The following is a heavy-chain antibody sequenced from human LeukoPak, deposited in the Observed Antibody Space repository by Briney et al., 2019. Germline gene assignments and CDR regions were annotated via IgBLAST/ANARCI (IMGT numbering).Heavy chain of an antibody. Sequence: GGSLRLSCVVSGFSFSSYSMNWVRQAPGKGLEWVSSISYDSSTIYYADSVKGRFTISRDNAKNSLHLQMNSLRAEGTAIYYCAGRSCSDGICPFDFWDQGTLVTVSS. D-gene: IGHD2-15*01. V-gene: IGHV3-21*01. CDR2: ISYDSSTI. J-gene: IGHJ4*02. CDR3: AGRSCSDGICPFDF. CDR1: GFSFSSYS.